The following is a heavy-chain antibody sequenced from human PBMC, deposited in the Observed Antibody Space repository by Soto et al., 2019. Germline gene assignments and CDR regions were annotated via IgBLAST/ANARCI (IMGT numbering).Heavy chain of an antibody. CDR1: GGTFSSYT. J-gene: IGHJ6*02. Sequence: QVQLVQSGAVVKKPGSSVKVSCKASGGTFSSYTISWVRQAPGQGLEWMGRIIPILGIANYAQKFQGRVTITADKSTSTAYMELSSLRSEDTAVYYCARDPPIVVVTADYYYYGMDVWGQGTTVTVSS. V-gene: IGHV1-69*08. D-gene: IGHD2-21*02. CDR3: ARDPPIVVVTADYYYYGMDV. CDR2: IIPILGIA.